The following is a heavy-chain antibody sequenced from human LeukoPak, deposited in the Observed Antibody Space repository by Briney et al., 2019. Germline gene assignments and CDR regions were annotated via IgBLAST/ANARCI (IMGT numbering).Heavy chain of an antibody. CDR1: GYTFTGYY. CDR2: INPNSGGT. Sequence: ASVKVSCKASGYTFTGYYMHWVRQAPGQGLEWMGWINPNSGGTNYAQKFQGRVTMTRDTSISTAYMELSRLRSDDTAVYYCARDLYIVVVTAHDAFDIWGQGTMVTVSS. D-gene: IGHD2-21*02. CDR3: ARDLYIVVVTAHDAFDI. J-gene: IGHJ3*02. V-gene: IGHV1-2*02.